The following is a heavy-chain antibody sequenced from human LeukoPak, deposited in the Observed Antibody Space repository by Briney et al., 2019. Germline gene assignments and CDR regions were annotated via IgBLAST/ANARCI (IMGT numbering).Heavy chain of an antibody. J-gene: IGHJ4*02. Sequence: SETLSLTCSVSGGSISSLYWSWIRQPPGKGQEWIGYIYYTGSTNYNPSLKRRVTMFVDMSKIKFSLRLSSVTAADTAVYYCARHRAYSSSSPFDYWGQGTLVTVS. CDR3: ARHRAYSSSSPFDY. V-gene: IGHV4-59*08. CDR2: IYYTGST. D-gene: IGHD6-6*01. CDR1: GGSISSLY.